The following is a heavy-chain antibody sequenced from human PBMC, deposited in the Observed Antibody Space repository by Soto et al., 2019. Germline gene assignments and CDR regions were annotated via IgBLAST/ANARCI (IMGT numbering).Heavy chain of an antibody. CDR3: ARESEDLTSNFDY. CDR2: ISSTTNYI. J-gene: IGHJ4*02. CDR1: GFTFTRYS. V-gene: IGHV3-21*01. Sequence: GGSLRLSCAASGFTFTRYSMNWVRQAPGKGLEWVSSISSTTNYIYYADSMKGRFTVSRDNAKNSVYLEMNSLSAEDTAVYYCARESEDLTSNFDYWGQGTMVTVYS.